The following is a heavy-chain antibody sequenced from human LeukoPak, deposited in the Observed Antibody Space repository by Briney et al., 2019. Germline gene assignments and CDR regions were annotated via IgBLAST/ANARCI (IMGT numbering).Heavy chain of an antibody. D-gene: IGHD3-10*01. J-gene: IGHJ4*02. Sequence: PGRSLRLSCAASGFTFSRYGMHWVRQAPGKGLEWVAVIWYDGSNKYYADSVKGRFTISRDNSKNTLYLQMNSLRAEDTAVYSCARASGPFDYWGQGTLVTVSS. CDR3: ARASGPFDY. CDR2: IWYDGSNK. V-gene: IGHV3-33*01. CDR1: GFTFSRYG.